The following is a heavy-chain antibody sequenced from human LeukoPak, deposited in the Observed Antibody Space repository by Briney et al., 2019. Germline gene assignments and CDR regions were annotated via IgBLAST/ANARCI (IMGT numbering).Heavy chain of an antibody. V-gene: IGHV4-59*13. CDR1: GGSISSYY. J-gene: IGHJ4*02. CDR2: IYYSGST. Sequence: SETLSLTCTVSGGSISSYYWSWIRQPPGKGLEWIGYIYYSGSTNYNPSLKSRVTISVDTSKNQFSLKLSSVTAADTAVYYCARDYYDSSGYYYYFDYWGQGTLVTVFS. CDR3: ARDYYDSSGYYYYFDY. D-gene: IGHD3-22*01.